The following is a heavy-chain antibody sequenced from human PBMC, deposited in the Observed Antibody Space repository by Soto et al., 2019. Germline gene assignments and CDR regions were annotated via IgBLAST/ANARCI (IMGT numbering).Heavy chain of an antibody. CDR1: GFTFSSYG. CDR2: ISYDGSNK. CDR3: AKDLAYDSSGYDY. D-gene: IGHD3-22*01. Sequence: GGSLRLSCAASGFTFSSYGMHWVRQAPGKGLEWVAVISYDGSNKYYADSVKGRFTISRDNSKNTLYLQMNSLRAEDTAVYYCAKDLAYDSSGYDYWGQGTLVTVSS. V-gene: IGHV3-30*18. J-gene: IGHJ4*02.